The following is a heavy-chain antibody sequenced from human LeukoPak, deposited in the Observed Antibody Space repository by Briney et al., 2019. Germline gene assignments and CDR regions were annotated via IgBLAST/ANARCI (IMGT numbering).Heavy chain of an antibody. CDR2: INHSGST. D-gene: IGHD2-8*01. J-gene: IGHJ5*02. Sequence: PSETLSLTSAVYGGSFSGYYWSWIRQPPGKGLDWIGEINHSGSTHYKPSLKSRVTISVDTSKNQFSLKLSSVTAADTAVDYCARGGCTNGVCYRNWFDPWGQGTLVTVSS. CDR1: GGSFSGYY. V-gene: IGHV4-34*01. CDR3: ARGGCTNGVCYRNWFDP.